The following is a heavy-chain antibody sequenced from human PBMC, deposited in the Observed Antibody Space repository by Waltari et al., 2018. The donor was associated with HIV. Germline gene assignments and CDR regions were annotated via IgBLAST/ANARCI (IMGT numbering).Heavy chain of an antibody. V-gene: IGHV3-30*04. CDR3: AREPRESIDY. Sequence: QVQLVESGGGVVQPGRSLRVSCAASGFRFSDYAIPWVRQAPGMGLEWLTSVSDDGKHIHYAASVGGRFTVSRDDSQNTAYLQMTSLRVDDTAVYFCAREPRESIDYWGQGTLVTVSS. CDR1: GFRFSDYA. J-gene: IGHJ4*01. CDR2: VSDDGKHI.